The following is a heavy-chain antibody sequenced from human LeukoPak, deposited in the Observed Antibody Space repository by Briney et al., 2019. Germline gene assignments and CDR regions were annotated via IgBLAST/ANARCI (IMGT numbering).Heavy chain of an antibody. CDR1: GFTFSSYW. CDR2: IKHDGSEK. CDR3: ARKDRYGLDY. V-gene: IGHV3-7*01. Sequence: TGGSLRLSCAASGFTFSSYWMSWVRQAPGKGLEWVADIKHDGSEKYYVDSLKGRFTISTDSAKNSLYLQINSLRAEDTAVYYCARKDRYGLDYWGQGTLVTASS. J-gene: IGHJ4*02. D-gene: IGHD3-9*01.